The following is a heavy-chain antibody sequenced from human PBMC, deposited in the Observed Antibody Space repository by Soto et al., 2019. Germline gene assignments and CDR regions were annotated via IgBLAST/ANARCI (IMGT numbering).Heavy chain of an antibody. D-gene: IGHD5-12*01. J-gene: IGHJ6*02. CDR1: GGSISRSSYS. CDR3: APSGGFLRTYYYGLDV. V-gene: IGHV4-39*01. Sequence: PSETLSLTCTVSGGSISRSSYSWDWIRQPPGKGLQWIGSFFYGGSTYYNPSLKSRLTISVDTSKNQFSLKLRSVTATDTAVYYCAPSGGFLRTYYYGLDVWGQGTTVTVSS. CDR2: FFYGGST.